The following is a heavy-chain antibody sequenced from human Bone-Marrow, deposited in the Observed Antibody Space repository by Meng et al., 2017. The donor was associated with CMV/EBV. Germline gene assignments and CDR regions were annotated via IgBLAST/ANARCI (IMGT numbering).Heavy chain of an antibody. CDR3: AKESQYSGSPVDY. D-gene: IGHD1-26*01. Sequence: GESLKISCAASGFTFSSYGMSWVRQAPGKGLEWVSGIRGGGISTYYADSVKGRFTISRDNSKNTLYLQMSSLRAEDTAVYYCAKESQYSGSPVDYWGQGTLVTVSS. CDR1: GFTFSSYG. V-gene: IGHV3-23*01. J-gene: IGHJ4*02. CDR2: IRGGGIST.